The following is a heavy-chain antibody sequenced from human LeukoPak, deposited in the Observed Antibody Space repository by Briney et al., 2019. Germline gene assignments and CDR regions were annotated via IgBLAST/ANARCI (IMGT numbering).Heavy chain of an antibody. CDR1: GYTFTGYY. D-gene: IGHD6-13*01. V-gene: IGHV1-2*04. J-gene: IGHJ3*02. CDR3: AREGIAAAGDDAFDI. CDR2: INPNSGGT. Sequence: ASVKVSCKASGYTFTGYYMHWVRQAPGQGLEWMGWINPNSGGTNYAQKFQGWVTMTRDTSISTAYMDLSSPRSEDTAVYYCAREGIAAAGDDAFDIWGQGTMVTVSS.